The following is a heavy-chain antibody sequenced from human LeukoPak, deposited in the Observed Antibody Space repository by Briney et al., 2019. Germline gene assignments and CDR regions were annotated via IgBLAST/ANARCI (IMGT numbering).Heavy chain of an antibody. CDR3: ARDGDYGDYNAFDI. CDR1: GYTFTSYD. D-gene: IGHD4-17*01. CDR2: MNPNSGNT. V-gene: IGHV1-8*01. J-gene: IGHJ3*02. Sequence: GASVKVSCXASGYTFTSYDINWVRQATGQGLEWMGWMNPNSGNTGYAQKFQGRVTMTRNTSISTAYMELSSLRSEDTAVYYCARDGDYGDYNAFDIWGQGTMVTVSS.